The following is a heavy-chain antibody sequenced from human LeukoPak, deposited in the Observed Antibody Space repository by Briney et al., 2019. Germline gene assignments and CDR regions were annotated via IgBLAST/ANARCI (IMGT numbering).Heavy chain of an antibody. V-gene: IGHV4-59*01. CDR3: ATTPRVYYYDSSGPWFDP. D-gene: IGHD3-22*01. CDR1: GGSISSYY. CDR2: IYYSGST. Sequence: SETLSPSCTVSGGSISSYYWSWIRQPPGKGLEWIGYIYYSGSTNYNPSLRSRVTISVDTSKNQFSLKLSSVTAADTAVYYCATTPRVYYYDSSGPWFDPWGQGTLVTVSS. J-gene: IGHJ5*02.